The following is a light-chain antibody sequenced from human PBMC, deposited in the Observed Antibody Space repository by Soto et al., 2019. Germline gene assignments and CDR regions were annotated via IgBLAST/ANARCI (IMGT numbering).Light chain of an antibody. V-gene: IGKV1-12*01. J-gene: IGKJ1*01. CDR3: QKTFSFPHT. Sequence: DIQMTHAQSAVSASVGDRVTITCRAMQAIDSSLAWYQQKPGEAPKLLIFTGSILHNGVPPRFSGSGSGTDFTLTISSLQPEDFATYYCQKTFSFPHTFGQGTKV. CDR2: TGS. CDR1: QAIDSS.